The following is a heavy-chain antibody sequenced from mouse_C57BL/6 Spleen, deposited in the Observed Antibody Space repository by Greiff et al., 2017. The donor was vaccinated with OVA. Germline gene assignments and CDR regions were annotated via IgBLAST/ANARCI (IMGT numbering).Heavy chain of an antibody. V-gene: IGHV5-4*03. J-gene: IGHJ4*01. D-gene: IGHD3-2*02. Sequence: EVKLMESGGGLVKPGGSLKLSCAASGFTFSSYAMSWVRQTPEKRLEWVATISDGGSYTYYPDNVKGRFTISRDNAKNNLYLQMSHLKSEDTAMDYCARAQRDYAMDYWGQGTSVTVSS. CDR3: ARAQRDYAMDY. CDR2: ISDGGSYT. CDR1: GFTFSSYA.